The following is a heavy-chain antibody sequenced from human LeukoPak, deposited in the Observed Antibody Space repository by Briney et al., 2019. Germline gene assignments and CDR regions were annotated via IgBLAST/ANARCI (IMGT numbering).Heavy chain of an antibody. J-gene: IGHJ4*02. V-gene: IGHV4-34*01. CDR2: INHSAST. CDR1: GGSFSGYY. D-gene: IGHD6-6*01. CDR3: ASTYSSSSPSYY. Sequence: SETLSLTCAVYGGSFSGYYWSWIRQPPGKGLEWIGEINHSASTNYNPSLKSRVTISVDTSKNQFSLKLSSVTAADTAVYYCASTYSSSSPSYYWGQGTLVTVSS.